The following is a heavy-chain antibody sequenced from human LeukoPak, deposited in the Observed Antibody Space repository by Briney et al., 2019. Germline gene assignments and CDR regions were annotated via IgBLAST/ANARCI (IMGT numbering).Heavy chain of an antibody. CDR1: GYTFTTYG. V-gene: IGHV1-18*01. J-gene: IGHJ4*02. Sequence: ASVKVSCKTSGYTFTTYGVSWVRQAPGQGLEWMGWVSGYTGNTNYAERFQGRVTMTTDTSTSTVYMELTSLGSDDTAVYYCARGEVSASLYYFDFWGQGTLVTVS. D-gene: IGHD2-2*01. CDR3: ARGEVSASLYYFDF. CDR2: VSGYTGNT.